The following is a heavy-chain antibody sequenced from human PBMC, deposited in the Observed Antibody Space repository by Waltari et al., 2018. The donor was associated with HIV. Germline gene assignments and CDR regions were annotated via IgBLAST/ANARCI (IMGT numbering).Heavy chain of an antibody. CDR1: GFTFSSYA. Sequence: VQPGKSLRLSCAASGFTFSSYAMHCVRQAPGTGLEWVAVISYDGRNKYSAYSVKGRFTISRDNSKNTLYLQRNSRRAEDTAMYYCARDTHYGMDVWGQGTTVTVSS. J-gene: IGHJ6*02. CDR2: ISYDGRNK. V-gene: IGHV3-30-3*01. CDR3: ARDTHYGMDV.